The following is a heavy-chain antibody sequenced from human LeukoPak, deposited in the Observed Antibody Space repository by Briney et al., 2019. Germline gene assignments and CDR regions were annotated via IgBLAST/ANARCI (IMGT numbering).Heavy chain of an antibody. Sequence: GASVKVSCKASGYTFTGYYMHWVRQAPGQGLEWMGWINPNSGGTNYAQKIQGRVTMTRDTSISTAYTELSRLRSDDTAVYYCARDHGSGSYYADYWGQGTLVTVSS. CDR3: ARDHGSGSYYADY. D-gene: IGHD3-10*01. J-gene: IGHJ4*02. CDR1: GYTFTGYY. V-gene: IGHV1-2*02. CDR2: INPNSGGT.